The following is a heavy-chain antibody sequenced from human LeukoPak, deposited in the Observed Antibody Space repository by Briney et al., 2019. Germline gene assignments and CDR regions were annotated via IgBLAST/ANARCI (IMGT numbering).Heavy chain of an antibody. CDR3: ARDPDGYRQGHHFDY. CDR1: GFTVSSNY. V-gene: IGHV3-66*01. J-gene: IGHJ4*02. CDR2: IYSGGST. D-gene: IGHD5-18*01. Sequence: GGSLGLSCAASGFTVSSNYMSWVRQAPGRGLEWVSVIYSGGSTYYADSVKGRFTISRDNSKNTLYLQMNSLKAEDTAVYYCARDPDGYRQGHHFDYWGQGTLVTVSS.